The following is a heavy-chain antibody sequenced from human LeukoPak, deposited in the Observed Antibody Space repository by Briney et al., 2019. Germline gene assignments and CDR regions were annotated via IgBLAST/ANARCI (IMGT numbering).Heavy chain of an antibody. Sequence: PSETLSLTCTVSGGSISSYYWSWIRQPPGKGPEWIGYIYYSGSTNYNPSLKSRVTISVDTSKNQFSLKLSSVTAADTAVYYCARDLTSSSWYFAFDIWGQGTMVTVSS. CDR2: IYYSGST. D-gene: IGHD6-13*01. V-gene: IGHV4-59*01. J-gene: IGHJ3*02. CDR3: ARDLTSSSWYFAFDI. CDR1: GGSISSYY.